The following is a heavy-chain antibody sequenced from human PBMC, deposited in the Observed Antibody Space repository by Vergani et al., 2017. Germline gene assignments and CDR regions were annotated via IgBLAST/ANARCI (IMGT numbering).Heavy chain of an antibody. V-gene: IGHV1-46*01. J-gene: IGHJ4*02. CDR3: ARGYCSGGSCYSVSGDY. Sequence: QVQLVQSGAEVKKPGASVKVSCKASGYTFTSYYMHWVRQAPGQGLEWMGIINPSGGSTSYAQKFQGRVTMTRNTSISTAYMELSSLRSEDTGVYYCARGYCSGGSCYSVSGDYWGQGTLVTVSS. CDR2: INPSGGST. CDR1: GYTFTSYY. D-gene: IGHD2-15*01.